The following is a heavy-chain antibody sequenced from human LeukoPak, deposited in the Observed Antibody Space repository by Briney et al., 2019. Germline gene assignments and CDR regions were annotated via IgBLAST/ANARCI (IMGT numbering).Heavy chain of an antibody. J-gene: IGHJ4*02. CDR2: IWYDGSNK. D-gene: IGHD3-3*01. CDR3: ARAGRFLEWLLDY. Sequence: GGSLRLSCAASGFTFSDYYMSWIRQAPGKGLEWVAVIWYDGSNKYYADSVKGRFTISRDNSKNTLYLQMNSLRAEDTAVYYCARAGRFLEWLLDYWGQGTLVTVSS. CDR1: GFTFSDYY. V-gene: IGHV3-33*08.